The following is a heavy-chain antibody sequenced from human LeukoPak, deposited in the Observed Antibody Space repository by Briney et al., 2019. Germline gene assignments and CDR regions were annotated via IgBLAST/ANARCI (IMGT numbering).Heavy chain of an antibody. Sequence: ASVTVSCKVSGYAFINYGITWVRQAPGQGLEWMGWSSPYNGKTNYAQKLQGRVTMTTDTSTNTAYMELRSLRSDDTAVYYCARGGIDIVTVPVSNWFDPWGQRTLVTVSS. CDR1: GYAFINYG. D-gene: IGHD2/OR15-2a*01. CDR2: SSPYNGKT. J-gene: IGHJ5*02. V-gene: IGHV1-18*01. CDR3: ARGGIDIVTVPVSNWFDP.